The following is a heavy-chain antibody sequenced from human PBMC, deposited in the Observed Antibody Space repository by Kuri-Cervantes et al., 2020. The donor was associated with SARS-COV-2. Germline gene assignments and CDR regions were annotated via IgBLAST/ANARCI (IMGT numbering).Heavy chain of an antibody. CDR3: AKGALGGGFDP. D-gene: IGHD3-3*01. CDR2: ISGSGGST. Sequence: GESLKISCAASGFTFSSYAMSWVRQAPGKGLEWVSAISGSGGSTYYADSVKGRFTISRDNSKNTLYLQMNSLRAEDTAVYYCAKGALGGGFDPWGQGTLVTVSS. V-gene: IGHV3-23*01. J-gene: IGHJ5*02. CDR1: GFTFSSYA.